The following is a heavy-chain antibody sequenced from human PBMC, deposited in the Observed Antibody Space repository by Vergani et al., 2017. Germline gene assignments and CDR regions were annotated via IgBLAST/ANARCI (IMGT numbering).Heavy chain of an antibody. CDR3: ARGRGFCSGFPYLYHMDV. J-gene: IGHJ6*03. CDR2: IIPIFGTA. CDR1: GGTFSSYA. D-gene: IGHD3-3*01. V-gene: IGHV1-69*06. Sequence: QVQLVQSGAEVKKPGSSVKVSCKASGGTFSSYAISWVRQAPGQGLEWMGGIIPIFGTANYAQKFQGRVTLTADKSTSTAYMGLSSLRSEDTAVYYCARGRGFCSGFPYLYHMDVWGKGTTVTVSS.